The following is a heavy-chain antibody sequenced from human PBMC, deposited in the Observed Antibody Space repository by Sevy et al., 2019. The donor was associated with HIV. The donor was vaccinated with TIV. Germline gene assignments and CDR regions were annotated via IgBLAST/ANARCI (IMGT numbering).Heavy chain of an antibody. Sequence: GGSLRLSCAASGFTFDDYAMHWVRQAPGKGLEWVSGISWNSGCIGYADSVKGRFTISRDNAKNSLYLQMNSLRAEDTALYYCAKALDSSGYLVLDYWGQGTLVTVSS. J-gene: IGHJ4*02. D-gene: IGHD3-22*01. CDR1: GFTFDDYA. CDR3: AKALDSSGYLVLDY. V-gene: IGHV3-9*01. CDR2: ISWNSGCI.